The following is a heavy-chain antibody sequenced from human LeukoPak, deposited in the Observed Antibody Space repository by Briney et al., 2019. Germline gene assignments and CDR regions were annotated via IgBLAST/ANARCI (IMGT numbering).Heavy chain of an antibody. CDR3: ARVLDRIAAAGSSDY. J-gene: IGHJ4*02. D-gene: IGHD6-13*01. CDR2: MNTKICNT. V-gene: IGHV1-8*01. Sequence: KLSCKPSLSTFARYDVNCVPQAAGPGLEWMGWMNTKICNTGYAQKLQGRVTMTRNTSISTAYMELSSLGSEDTAVYYCARVLDRIAAAGSSDYWGQGTLVTVSS. CDR1: LSTFARYD.